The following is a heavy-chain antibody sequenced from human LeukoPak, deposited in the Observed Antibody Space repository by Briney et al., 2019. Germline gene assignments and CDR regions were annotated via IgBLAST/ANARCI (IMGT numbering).Heavy chain of an antibody. CDR1: GFTFSSYA. CDR2: ISGSGGST. J-gene: IGHJ4*02. CDR3: ARGIPDYSSLAY. Sequence: GGSLRLSCAASGFTFSSYAMSWVRQAPGKGLEWVSAISGSGGSTYYADSVKGRFTISRDNSKNTLYLQMNSLGAEDTAIYFCARGIPDYSSLAYWGQGTLVTVSS. D-gene: IGHD2-15*01. V-gene: IGHV3-23*01.